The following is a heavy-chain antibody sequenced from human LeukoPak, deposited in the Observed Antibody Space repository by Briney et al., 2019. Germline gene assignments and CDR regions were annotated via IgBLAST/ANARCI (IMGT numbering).Heavy chain of an antibody. D-gene: IGHD5-18*01. CDR1: GYTFTSYY. J-gene: IGHJ3*02. CDR3: ASETRGYSYGYAFDI. V-gene: IGHV1-46*01. Sequence: ASVKVSCKASGYTFTSYYMHWVRQAPGQGLEWMGIINPSGGSTSYAQKFQGRVTMTRDMSTSTVYMELSSLRSEDTAVYYCASETRGYSYGYAFDIWGQGTMVTVSS. CDR2: INPSGGST.